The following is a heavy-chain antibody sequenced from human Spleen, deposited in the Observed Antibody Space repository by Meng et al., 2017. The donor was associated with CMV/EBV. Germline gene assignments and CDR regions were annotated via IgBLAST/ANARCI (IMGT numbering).Heavy chain of an antibody. D-gene: IGHD1-26*01. Sequence: ASVKVSCKASGYTFTKYDINWVRQATGQGLEWMGWMSPKSGNTGYAQKFQGRVTMTRNTSITTAYMELSSLRSDDTAVYFCARGPDRLLGPTYVDPWGPGTPVTVSS. CDR1: GYTFTKYD. V-gene: IGHV1-8*01. CDR3: ARGPDRLLGPTYVDP. CDR2: MSPKSGNT. J-gene: IGHJ5*02.